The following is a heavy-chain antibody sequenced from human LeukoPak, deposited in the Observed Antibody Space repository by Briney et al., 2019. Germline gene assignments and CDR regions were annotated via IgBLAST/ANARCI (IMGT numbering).Heavy chain of an antibody. CDR1: RFTFSSDS. D-gene: IGHD5-18*01. J-gene: IGHJ4*02. CDR2: ISGSGGST. CDR3: AKKKVVGYVDTAMVGRLRGVSPFDS. Sequence: RGALRLSCAASRFTFSSDSMSWVRLAPGRGLEWVSAISGSGGSTDYSGSVRGLFPISRDNSKITLYLQMNRLRAEDTAVYYCAKKKVVGYVDTAMVGRLRGVSPFDSWGQGTLVTVSS. V-gene: IGHV3-23*01.